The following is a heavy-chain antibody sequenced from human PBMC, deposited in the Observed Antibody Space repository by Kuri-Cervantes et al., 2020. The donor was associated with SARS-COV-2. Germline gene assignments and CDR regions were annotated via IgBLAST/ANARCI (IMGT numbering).Heavy chain of an antibody. D-gene: IGHD3-10*01. CDR3: ARGSVLPWFGDLYYFDY. CDR2: ISSSGSTI. Sequence: GESLKISCAASGFTFSSYEMNWVRQVPGKGLEWVSYISSSGSTIYYADSVKGRFTISRDNAKNSLYLQMNSLRAEDTAVYYCARGSVLPWFGDLYYFDYWGQGALVTVSS. J-gene: IGHJ4*02. V-gene: IGHV3-48*03. CDR1: GFTFSSYE.